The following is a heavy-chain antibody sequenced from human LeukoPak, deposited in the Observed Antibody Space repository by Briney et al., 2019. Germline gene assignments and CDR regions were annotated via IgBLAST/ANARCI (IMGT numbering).Heavy chain of an antibody. CDR3: TTATYYYDSSADMGVDY. J-gene: IGHJ4*02. V-gene: IGHV3-15*01. CDR1: GFTFSNAW. D-gene: IGHD3-22*01. CDR2: IKSKTDGGTT. Sequence: GGSLRLSCAASGFTFSNAWMSWVRQAPGKGLEWVGRIKSKTDGGTTDYAAPVKGRFTISRDDSKNTLYLQMNSLKTEDTAVYYCTTATYYYDSSADMGVDYWGQGTLVTVSS.